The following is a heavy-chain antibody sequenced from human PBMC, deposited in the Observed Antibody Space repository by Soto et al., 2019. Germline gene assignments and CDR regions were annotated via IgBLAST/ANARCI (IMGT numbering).Heavy chain of an antibody. J-gene: IGHJ4*02. CDR1: GNSVTSSSYY. CDR3: ARDRPRIMVEMSGGFAY. V-gene: IGHV4-61*01. CDR2: LYYSGRI. D-gene: IGHD3-16*01. Sequence: VQLQQSSTGLVKPSETLSLTCTVSGNSVTSSSYYWRWIRQPPGKGLEWIGYLYYSGRIKYNPSLKSGVTMSIDTSKHQFPLKLTSVTAADMAVYYCARDRPRIMVEMSGGFAYWVQGPLVTVSS.